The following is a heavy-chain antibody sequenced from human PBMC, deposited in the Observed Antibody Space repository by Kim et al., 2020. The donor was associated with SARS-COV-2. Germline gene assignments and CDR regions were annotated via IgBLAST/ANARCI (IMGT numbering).Heavy chain of an antibody. CDR3: ARDLPGQHSSGWCPYDY. D-gene: IGHD6-19*01. J-gene: IGHJ4*02. Sequence: GGSLRLSCAVSGFTFSSYAMHWVRQAPGKGLEWVAVISYDGSNKYYADSVKGRFTISRDNSKNTLYLQMNSLRAEDTAVYYCARDLPGQHSSGWCPYDYWGQGTLVTVSS. V-gene: IGHV3-30*04. CDR2: ISYDGSNK. CDR1: GFTFSSYA.